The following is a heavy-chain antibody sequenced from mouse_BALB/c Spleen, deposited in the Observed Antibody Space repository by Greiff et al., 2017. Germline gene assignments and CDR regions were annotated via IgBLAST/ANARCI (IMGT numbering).Heavy chain of an antibody. D-gene: IGHD1-1*01. CDR2: ISSGGSYT. Sequence: EVMLVESGGGLVKPGGSLKLSCAASGFTFSSYAMSWVRQTPEKRLEWVATISSGGSYTYYPDSVKGRFTISRDNAKNTLYLQMSSLRSEDTAMYYCARVTTVVATRYFDVWGAGTTVTVSS. CDR1: GFTFSSYA. CDR3: ARVTTVVATRYFDV. V-gene: IGHV5-9-1*01. J-gene: IGHJ1*01.